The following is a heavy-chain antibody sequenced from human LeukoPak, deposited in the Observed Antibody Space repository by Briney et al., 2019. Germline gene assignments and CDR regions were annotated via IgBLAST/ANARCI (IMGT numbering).Heavy chain of an antibody. CDR3: AKAPAASCIGSNCYHFDW. CDR1: GFTFNTYA. D-gene: IGHD2-15*01. V-gene: IGHV3-23*01. CDR2: ISSSDPGT. Sequence: GGSLRLSCAASGFTFNTYAMSWVRQAPGKRLEWVSAISSSDPGTYYADSVKGRFTISRDNSKNTLFLQMNSLRAEDTAVYYCAKAPAASCIGSNCYHFDWWGQGTLVTVSS. J-gene: IGHJ4*02.